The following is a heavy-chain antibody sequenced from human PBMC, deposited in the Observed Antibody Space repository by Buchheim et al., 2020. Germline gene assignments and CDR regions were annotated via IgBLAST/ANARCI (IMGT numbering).Heavy chain of an antibody. CDR2: IYYSGST. V-gene: IGHV4-31*03. Sequence: QVQLQESGPGLVKPSQTLSLTCTVSGGSISSGGYYWSWIRQPPGKGLEWIGYIYYSGSTYYNPSLKSRVTISVDTSKNQFFLKLSSGTAADTAVYYCARLSGSGSYYTLPQYFDYWGQGTL. CDR1: GGSISSGGYY. CDR3: ARLSGSGSYYTLPQYFDY. J-gene: IGHJ4*02. D-gene: IGHD3-10*01.